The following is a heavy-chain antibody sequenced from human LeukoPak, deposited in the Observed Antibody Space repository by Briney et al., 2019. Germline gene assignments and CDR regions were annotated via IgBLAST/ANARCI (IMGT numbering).Heavy chain of an antibody. CDR2: ISHDGSTK. V-gene: IGHV3-30*04. D-gene: IGHD6-19*01. J-gene: IGHJ4*02. CDR1: GCTFSDYT. CDR3: ARAVTGTEDFDY. Sequence: GGSLRLSCAASGCTFSDYTIHGVRQAPGQGREWVAGISHDGSTKYYADSVKARSTISKDNSKNTLYLQMNSLRTQDTAVYYCARAVTGTEDFDYWGQGTLVTVSS.